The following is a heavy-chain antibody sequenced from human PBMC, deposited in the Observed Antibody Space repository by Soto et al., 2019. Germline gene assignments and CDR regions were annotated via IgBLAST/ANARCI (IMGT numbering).Heavy chain of an antibody. CDR3: PRGRVAARPPVNLFDP. CDR2: ISAYNGNT. CDR1: GYTFTSYG. V-gene: IGHV1-18*04. D-gene: IGHD6-6*01. Sequence: QVQLVQSGAEVKKPGASVKVSCKASGYTFTSYGISWVRQAPGQGLEWMGWISAYNGNTNYAQKLQGRVTKTTDTSTSTAYKELRSLRSDDTAVYYCPRGRVAARPPVNLFDPWGQGTLVTVSS. J-gene: IGHJ5*02.